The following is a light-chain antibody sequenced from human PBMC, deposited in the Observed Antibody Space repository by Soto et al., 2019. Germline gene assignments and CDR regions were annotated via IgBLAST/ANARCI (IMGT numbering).Light chain of an antibody. CDR3: QQYKNWPLT. CDR1: QSVSSS. Sequence: EIVMTQSPATLSVSPGERATLSCRASQSVSSSLAWYQQKPGQAPRLLVYDASTRATGIPAGFSGSGSGTEFTLTVTSLQSEDFAVYYCQQYKNWPLTFGGGTKVDIK. CDR2: DAS. J-gene: IGKJ4*01. V-gene: IGKV3-15*01.